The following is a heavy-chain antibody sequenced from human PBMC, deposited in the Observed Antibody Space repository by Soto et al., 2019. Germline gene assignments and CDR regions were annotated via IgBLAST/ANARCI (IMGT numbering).Heavy chain of an antibody. CDR3: ARGGYSGYDYAFDI. Sequence: SETLSLTCAVSGGSISSGGYSWSWIRQPPGKGLEWIGYIYHSGSTYYNPSLKTRVTISVDRSKNQFSLKLSSVTAADTAVYYCARGGYSGYDYAFDIWGQGTMVTVSS. J-gene: IGHJ3*02. V-gene: IGHV4-30-2*01. D-gene: IGHD5-12*01. CDR2: IYHSGST. CDR1: GGSISSGGYS.